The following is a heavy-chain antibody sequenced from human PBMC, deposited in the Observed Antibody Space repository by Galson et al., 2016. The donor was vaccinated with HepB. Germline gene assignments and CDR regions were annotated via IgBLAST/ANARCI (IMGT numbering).Heavy chain of an antibody. CDR1: GFTVSTSY. V-gene: IGHV3-53*01. CDR3: ARSLIGTQGYYYYGLEV. J-gene: IGHJ6*02. D-gene: IGHD1-7*01. CDR2: IYNNGET. Sequence: LRLSCAASGFTVSTSYMSWVRQAPGKGLEWVSVIYNNGETYYADSVRGRFTISRDNSKNTLFLEMNSLRAEDTAVYYCARSLIGTQGYYYYGLEVWGQGTTVIVSS.